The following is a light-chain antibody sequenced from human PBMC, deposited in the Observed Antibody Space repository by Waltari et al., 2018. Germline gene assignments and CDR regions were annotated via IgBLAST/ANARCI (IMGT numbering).Light chain of an antibody. J-gene: IGLJ3*02. V-gene: IGLV4-69*01. CDR3: QTGGFGIWV. Sequence: QLMLTQSPSASASLGASVKLTCPLSSWHSSYAIAWHQQQPEKGPRYLMKVNSGGSHIKGDGIPNRFSGSSSGAERYLTISSLQSEDEADYYCQTGGFGIWVFGGGTKLTVL. CDR2: VNSGGSH. CDR1: SWHSSYA.